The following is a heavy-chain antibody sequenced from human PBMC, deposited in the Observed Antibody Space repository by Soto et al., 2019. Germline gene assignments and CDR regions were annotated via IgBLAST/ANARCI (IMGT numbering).Heavy chain of an antibody. Sequence: NPSETLSLTCAVYGGSFSGYYWSWIRQPPGKGLEWIGEINHSGSTNYNPSLKSRVTISVDTSKNQFSLKLSSVTAADTAVYYCARAGRYSGYDHIDYWGQGTLVTVSS. CDR2: INHSGST. V-gene: IGHV4-34*01. J-gene: IGHJ4*02. CDR3: ARAGRYSGYDHIDY. CDR1: GGSFSGYY. D-gene: IGHD5-12*01.